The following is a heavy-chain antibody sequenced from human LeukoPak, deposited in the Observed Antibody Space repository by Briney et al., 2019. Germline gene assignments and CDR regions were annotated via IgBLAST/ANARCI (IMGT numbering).Heavy chain of an antibody. CDR2: IYHSGST. D-gene: IGHD2-21*02. Sequence: SETLSLTCTVSGYSISSGYYWGWIRPPPGKGLEWIGSIYHSGSTYYNPSLKSRVTISVDTSMNQFSLKLSSVTAADTAVYYCARVRVVVTATNNWFDPWGQGTLVTVSS. CDR3: ARVRVVVTATNNWFDP. CDR1: GYSISSGYY. V-gene: IGHV4-38-2*02. J-gene: IGHJ5*02.